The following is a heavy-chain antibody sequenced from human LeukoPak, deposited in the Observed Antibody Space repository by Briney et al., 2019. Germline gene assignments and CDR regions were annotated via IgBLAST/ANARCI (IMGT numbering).Heavy chain of an antibody. Sequence: GGSLRLSCAASGFTFSSYAMSWVRQAPGKGLEWVSSISSSSSYIYYADSVKGRFTISRDNAKNSLYLQMNSLRAEDTAVYYCARAVQGNYFDYWGQGTLVTVSS. CDR2: ISSSSSYI. CDR1: GFTFSSYA. V-gene: IGHV3-21*01. CDR3: ARAVQGNYFDY. J-gene: IGHJ4*02. D-gene: IGHD3-10*01.